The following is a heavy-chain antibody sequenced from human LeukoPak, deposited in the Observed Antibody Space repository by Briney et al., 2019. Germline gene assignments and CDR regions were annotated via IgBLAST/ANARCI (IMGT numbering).Heavy chain of an antibody. CDR1: GFTFSSYW. CDR3: ARDNNLEFAY. D-gene: IGHD1-14*01. J-gene: IGHJ4*02. Sequence: PGGSLSLSCAASGFTFSSYWMSWVRQAPGKGLEWVANIKHDGSEKYYVDSVKGRFTMSKDNAKNSLYLQMNSLRAEDTAVYYCARDNNLEFAYWGQGTPVTVSS. V-gene: IGHV3-7*01. CDR2: IKHDGSEK.